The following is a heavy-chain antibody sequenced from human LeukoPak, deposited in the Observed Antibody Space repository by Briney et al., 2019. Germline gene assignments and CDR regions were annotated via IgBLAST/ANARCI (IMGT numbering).Heavy chain of an antibody. D-gene: IGHD7-27*01. V-gene: IGHV3-7*04. Sequence: GGSLRLSCAASGFTFSNAWMSWVRQAPGKGLEWVANIKEDGREKRYVDSVKGRFTISRDNAKNSLYLQMNSLRGEDTAVYYCARAGHFDYWGQGTLVSVSS. CDR1: GFTFSNAW. CDR2: IKEDGREK. CDR3: ARAGHFDY. J-gene: IGHJ4*02.